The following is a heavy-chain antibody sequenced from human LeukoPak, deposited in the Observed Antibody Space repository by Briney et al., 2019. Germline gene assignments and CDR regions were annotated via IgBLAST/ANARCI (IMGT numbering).Heavy chain of an antibody. CDR3: ARVRYYYGSGSYNFDY. CDR2: IYSGGST. J-gene: IGHJ4*02. D-gene: IGHD3-10*01. V-gene: IGHV3-66*01. CDR1: GFTVSSNY. Sequence: GGSLRLSCAASGFTVSSNYMSWVRQAPGKGLEWVSVIYSGGSTYYADSVKGRFTISRDNSKNTLYLQMNSLRAEDTAVYYCARVRYYYGSGSYNFDYWGQGSLVTVSS.